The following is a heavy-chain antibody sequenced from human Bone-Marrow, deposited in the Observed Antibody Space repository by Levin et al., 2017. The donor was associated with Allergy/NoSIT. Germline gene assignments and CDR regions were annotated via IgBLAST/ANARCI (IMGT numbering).Heavy chain of an antibody. J-gene: IGHJ4*02. D-gene: IGHD3-22*01. CDR3: ARGSPEKYYYDSSGSLDY. Sequence: GGSLRLSCAASGFTVSSNYMSWVRQAPGKGLEWVSVIYSGGSTYYADSVKGRFTISRDNSKNTLYLQMNSLRAEDTAVYYCARGSPEKYYYDSSGSLDYWGQGTLVTVSS. CDR1: GFTVSSNY. V-gene: IGHV3-53*01. CDR2: IYSGGST.